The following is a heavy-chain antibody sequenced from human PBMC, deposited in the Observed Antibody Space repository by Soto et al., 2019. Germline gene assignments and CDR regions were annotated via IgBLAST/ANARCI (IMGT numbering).Heavy chain of an antibody. V-gene: IGHV4-34*01. D-gene: IGHD6-6*01. CDR3: VRQYRDSQYYSGLDV. CDR2: INHSGST. J-gene: IGHJ6*02. Sequence: PSETLSLTCAVYGGFFSGYYWSWIRQPPGKGLEWIGEINHSGSTNYNPSLKSRVTIYADASKNQFSLQLNSVTAADTAVYYCVRQYRDSQYYSGLDVWGQGTTVTVSS. CDR1: GGFFSGYY.